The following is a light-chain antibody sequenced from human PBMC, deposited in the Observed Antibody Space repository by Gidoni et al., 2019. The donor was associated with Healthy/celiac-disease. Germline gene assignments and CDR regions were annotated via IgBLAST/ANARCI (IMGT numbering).Light chain of an antibody. J-gene: IGKJ1*01. Sequence: DFQMTQSPPSRSASVGDRDTITCRASQNISSYLNWYQQKPGKAPKLLIYAASSLQSGVPSRFSGSGSGTDFTLTISSLQPEDFATYYCQQSDNTLTWTFGQGTKVEIK. CDR1: QNISSY. V-gene: IGKV1-39*01. CDR3: QQSDNTLTWT. CDR2: AAS.